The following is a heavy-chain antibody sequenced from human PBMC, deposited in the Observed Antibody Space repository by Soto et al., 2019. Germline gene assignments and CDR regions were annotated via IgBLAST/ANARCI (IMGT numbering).Heavy chain of an antibody. D-gene: IGHD6-13*01. CDR2: VYYTGTT. Sequence: PSETIAITCTVSVGSISSGDYYWSWIRQPPGKGLEWIGSVYYTGTTDYNPSLKSRVTISVDTSKTQLSLNLRSVTAADTAVYYCARDLAAVPRAFDYWGRGTLVTVSS. J-gene: IGHJ4*02. CDR3: ARDLAAVPRAFDY. CDR1: VGSISSGDYY. V-gene: IGHV4-61*08.